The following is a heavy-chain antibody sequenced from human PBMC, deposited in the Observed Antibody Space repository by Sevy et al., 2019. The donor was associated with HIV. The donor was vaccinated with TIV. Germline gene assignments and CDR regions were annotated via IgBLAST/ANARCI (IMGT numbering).Heavy chain of an antibody. CDR2: ISGSDSTI. D-gene: IGHD4-17*01. Sequence: GGSLRLSCAASGFTFSDYYMSWIRQAPGKGLEWISYISGSDSTIYYADSVKGRFTISRDNARNSLYLQMNSLRAEDTAVYYCARDHVKDGDLGDYYYYAFDVWGLGTTVTVSS. V-gene: IGHV3-11*01. CDR1: GFTFSDYY. CDR3: ARDHVKDGDLGDYYYYAFDV. J-gene: IGHJ6*02.